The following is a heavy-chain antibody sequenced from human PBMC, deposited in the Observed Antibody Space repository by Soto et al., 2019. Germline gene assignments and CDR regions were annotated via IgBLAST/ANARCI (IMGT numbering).Heavy chain of an antibody. CDR2: INPSGGST. J-gene: IGHJ4*02. D-gene: IGHD5-12*01. CDR3: ARDSGDGYNTYYFDY. CDR1: GYTFTSYY. V-gene: IGHV1-46*01. Sequence: GASLKVSCKASGYTFTSYYMHWVRQAPGQGLEWMGIINPSGGSTSYAQKFQGRVTMTRDTSTSTVYMELSSLRSEDTAVYYCARDSGDGYNTYYFDYWGQGTLVTVSS.